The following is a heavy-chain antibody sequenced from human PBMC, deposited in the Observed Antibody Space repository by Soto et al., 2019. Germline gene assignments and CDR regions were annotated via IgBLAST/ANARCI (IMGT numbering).Heavy chain of an antibody. D-gene: IGHD2-2*01. J-gene: IGHJ6*02. V-gene: IGHV4-34*01. CDR1: GGSFSGYY. CDR3: ARVVVVPAARTYYYGMDV. CDR2: INHSGST. Sequence: QVQLQQWGAGLLKPSETLSLTCAVYGGSFSGYYWSWIRQPPGKGLEWIGEINHSGSTNYNPSLKSRVTMSVDTSKNQFSLKLSSVTAADTAVYYCARVVVVPAARTYYYGMDVWGQGTTVTVSS.